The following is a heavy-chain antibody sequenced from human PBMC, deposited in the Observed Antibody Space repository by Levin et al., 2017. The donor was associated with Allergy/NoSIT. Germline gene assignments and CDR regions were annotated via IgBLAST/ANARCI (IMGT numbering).Heavy chain of an antibody. J-gene: IGHJ5*02. V-gene: IGHV4-59*08. Sequence: SETLSLTCTVSGGSISTYYWSWIRQPPGKGLEWIGYIYYSGSTNYNPSLKSRVTISVDTSKNPFSLKLTSVTAADTAVYFCASIYTHGSRLGDWFDPWGQGTLVTVSS. CDR3: ASIYTHGSRLGDWFDP. CDR2: IYYSGST. CDR1: GGSISTYY. D-gene: IGHD5-18*01.